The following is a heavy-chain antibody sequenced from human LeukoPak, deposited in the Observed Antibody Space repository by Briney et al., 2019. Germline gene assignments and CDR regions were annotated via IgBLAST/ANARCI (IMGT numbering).Heavy chain of an antibody. CDR3: ARLFRGAGDY. CDR1: GLTFSNYG. Sequence: GGSLRLSCAASGLTFSNYGMSWVRQAPGRGLEWVAAISGSGGSTYYADSVKGRFTISRDNSKNTLFLQMNSLRAEDTAVYYCARLFRGAGDYWGQGTLVTVSS. V-gene: IGHV3-23*01. D-gene: IGHD3-10*01. CDR2: ISGSGGST. J-gene: IGHJ4*02.